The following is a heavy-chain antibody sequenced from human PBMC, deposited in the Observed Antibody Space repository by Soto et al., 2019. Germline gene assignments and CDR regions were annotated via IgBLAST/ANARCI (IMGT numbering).Heavy chain of an antibody. D-gene: IGHD2-2*01. Sequence: QVQLVQSGAEVKKPGSSVKVSCKASGGTFSTYTVSWVRQAPGQGLEWMGGIIPIFRTANYAQKFQGRVTVTADESKSTASMELSSLRSEDTDVYYCARRYCISTRCHYYGMDVWGQGTTVTVSS. V-gene: IGHV1-69*12. CDR3: ARRYCISTRCHYYGMDV. J-gene: IGHJ6*02. CDR1: GGTFSTYT. CDR2: IIPIFRTA.